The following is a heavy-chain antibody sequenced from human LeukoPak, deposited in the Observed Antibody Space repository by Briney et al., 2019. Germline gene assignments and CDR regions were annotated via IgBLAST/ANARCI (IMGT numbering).Heavy chain of an antibody. Sequence: GGSLRLSCAASGFTFSSYWMHWVRQAPGKGLVWVSRINSDGSSTSYADSVKGRFTISRDNAKNTLYLQMNSLRAEDTAVYYCARARLYSGYDQFDYWGQGTLVTVSS. J-gene: IGHJ4*02. V-gene: IGHV3-74*01. D-gene: IGHD5-12*01. CDR3: ARARLYSGYDQFDY. CDR2: INSDGSST. CDR1: GFTFSSYW.